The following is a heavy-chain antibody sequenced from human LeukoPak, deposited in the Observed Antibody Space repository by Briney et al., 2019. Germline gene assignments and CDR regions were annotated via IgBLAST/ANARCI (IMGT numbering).Heavy chain of an antibody. J-gene: IGHJ4*02. CDR3: ARAGGSETYGGEFDY. Sequence: PGGYLRLSCAASGFTFSSYRMNWVRQAPGKGLELVSSISSSNAYIYYADSVKGRFTISRDNAKNSLYLQMNSLRAEDTAVYYCARAGGSETYGGEFDYWGRGTLVTVSS. D-gene: IGHD3-10*01. CDR2: ISSSNAYI. V-gene: IGHV3-21*01. CDR1: GFTFSSYR.